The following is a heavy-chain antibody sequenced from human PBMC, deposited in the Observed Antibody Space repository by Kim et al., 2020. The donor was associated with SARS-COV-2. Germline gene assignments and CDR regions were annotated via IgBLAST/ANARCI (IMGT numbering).Heavy chain of an antibody. CDR3: VTYGGRIGVPATFDC. J-gene: IGHJ4*02. Sequence: GGSLRLSCAASGFTFSSYSMSWVRQAPGEGLEWVSAISDSGTNTYYAHSVKGRFTISRDNSQNTLYLQMNNLRAEDTAVYYCVTYGGRIGVPATFDCWGQGTLVTVSS. CDR2: ISDSGTNT. D-gene: IGHD3-22*01. CDR1: GFTFSSYS. V-gene: IGHV3-23*01.